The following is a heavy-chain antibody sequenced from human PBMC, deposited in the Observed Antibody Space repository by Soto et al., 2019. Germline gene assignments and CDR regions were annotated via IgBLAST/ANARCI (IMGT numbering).Heavy chain of an antibody. CDR3: ARDGTYYYDSSGYYYGDLQYYFDY. CDR1: GFTFSSYA. D-gene: IGHD3-22*01. V-gene: IGHV3-30-3*01. CDR2: ISYDGSNK. Sequence: GGSLRLSCAASGFTFSSYAMHWVRQAPGKGLEWVAVISYDGSNKYYADSVKGRFTISRDNSKNTLYLQMNSLRAEDTAVYYCARDGTYYYDSSGYYYGDLQYYFDYWGQGTLVTVSS. J-gene: IGHJ4*02.